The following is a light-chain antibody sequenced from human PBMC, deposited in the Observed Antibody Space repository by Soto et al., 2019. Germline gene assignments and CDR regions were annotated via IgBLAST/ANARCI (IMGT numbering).Light chain of an antibody. CDR1: QSVSSSY. CDR2: GAS. J-gene: IGKJ1*01. V-gene: IGKV3-20*01. CDR3: QQYGSSPAT. Sequence: EIVLTRSPGTLSLSPGERATLSCRASQSVSSSYLAWYQQKPGQAPRLLIYGASSRAIGIPDRFSGSGSGTDFTLTISRLEPEDFAVYYCQQYGSSPATFGQGTKVDI.